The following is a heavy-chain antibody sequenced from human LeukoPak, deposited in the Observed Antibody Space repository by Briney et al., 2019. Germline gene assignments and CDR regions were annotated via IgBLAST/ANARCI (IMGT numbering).Heavy chain of an antibody. D-gene: IGHD3-22*01. J-gene: IGHJ4*02. Sequence: GGSLRLYCAASGFSFSTYSMNWIRQAPGKGLEWVSYISSSSSRIYYADSVKGRFTISRDNAKNSLYLQMNSLRDEDTAVYYCARELYFYDSSGYYYWGQGTLVTVSS. V-gene: IGHV3-48*02. CDR2: ISSSSSRI. CDR1: GFSFSTYS. CDR3: ARELYFYDSSGYYY.